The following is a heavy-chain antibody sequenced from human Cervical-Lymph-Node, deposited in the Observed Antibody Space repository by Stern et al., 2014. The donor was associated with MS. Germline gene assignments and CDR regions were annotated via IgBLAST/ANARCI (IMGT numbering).Heavy chain of an antibody. CDR1: GDSVYSATYY. CDR3: AREWASRNAYHYDYYYGLDV. CDR2: IDYTGTT. Sequence: QVQLQESGPGLVKPSETLSLTCTVSGDSVYSATYYWTWIRQPPGKGLDWIGYIDYTGTTNYNPSLKSRVSISVDTSQNLFSLKLRSVTAADTAVYYCAREWASRNAYHYDYYYGLDVWGRGTTVTVSS. V-gene: IGHV4-61*01. J-gene: IGHJ6*02. D-gene: IGHD5-24*01.